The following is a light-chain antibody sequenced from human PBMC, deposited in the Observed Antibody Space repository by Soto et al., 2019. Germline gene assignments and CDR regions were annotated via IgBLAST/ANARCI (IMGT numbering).Light chain of an antibody. J-gene: IGKJ3*01. CDR1: QSVSSSY. CDR3: QQYGSSPLT. Sequence: EIVLTQSPGTLSLSPGERATLSCRASQSVSSSYLAWYQQKPGQAPRLLIYGASSRATGIPDRFSGSGSGTGFNLTISRLEPEDFAVYYCQQYGSSPLTFGPGTKVDIK. CDR2: GAS. V-gene: IGKV3-20*01.